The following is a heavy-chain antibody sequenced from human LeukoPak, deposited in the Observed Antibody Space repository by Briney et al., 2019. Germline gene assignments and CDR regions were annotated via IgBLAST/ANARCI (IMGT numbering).Heavy chain of an antibody. CDR1: GGSISSGSYY. Sequence: SQTLSLTCTVSGGSISSGSYYWSWIRQPAGKGLEWIGRIYTSGSTNYNPSLKSRVTISVDTSKNQFSLKLSSVTAADTAVYYCATGAYCTNGVCYRHAFDIWGKGQWSPSLQ. CDR3: ATGAYCTNGVCYRHAFDI. D-gene: IGHD2-8*01. J-gene: IGHJ3*02. CDR2: IYTSGST. V-gene: IGHV4-61*02.